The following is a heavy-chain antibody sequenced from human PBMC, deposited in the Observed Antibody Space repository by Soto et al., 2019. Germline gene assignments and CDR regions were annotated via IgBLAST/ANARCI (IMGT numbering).Heavy chain of an antibody. CDR1: GGSISRYY. D-gene: IGHD2-15*01. V-gene: IGHV4-59*01. J-gene: IGHJ6*03. Sequence: SETLSLTCTVSGGSISRYYWSWSRQPPGKGLEWIGYIHYSGRTSDSPSLQSRVNISVDTSKNQFALKLNSVTAADTAVYFCARGRLVAATSTYYYYVDVWGKGSTVTVSS. CDR2: IHYSGRT. CDR3: ARGRLVAATSTYYYYVDV.